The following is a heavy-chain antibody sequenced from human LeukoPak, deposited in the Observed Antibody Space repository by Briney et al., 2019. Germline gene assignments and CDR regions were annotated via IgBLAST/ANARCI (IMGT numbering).Heavy chain of an antibody. Sequence: GGSLRFSCAASGFPFTNYAMHWVRQAPGKGLEWVAVISNDGRSKYHADSVKGRFTISRDDSKKTVYLQMNSLRGEDSAVYFCARENSYGAPLDYWGQGSLVTVSS. D-gene: IGHD5-18*01. J-gene: IGHJ4*02. CDR1: GFPFTNYA. V-gene: IGHV3-30*03. CDR2: ISNDGRSK. CDR3: ARENSYGAPLDY.